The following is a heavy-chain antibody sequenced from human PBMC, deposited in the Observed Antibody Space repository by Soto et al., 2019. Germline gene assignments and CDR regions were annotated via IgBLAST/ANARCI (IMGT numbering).Heavy chain of an antibody. Sequence: QVQLQESGPGLVKPSQTLSLTCTVSCGSTSSDNYWGWIRQPPGKGLEWIGHIYYSGNTDYNPSLKSRPAISIDTSKNQFCRKLSSVTAADTAVYFCAREGGESSDGLYYFDSWGQGSLVTVSS. CDR3: AREGGESSDGLYYFDS. D-gene: IGHD3-16*01. CDR2: IYYSGNT. J-gene: IGHJ4*02. CDR1: CGSTSSDNY. V-gene: IGHV4-30-4*01.